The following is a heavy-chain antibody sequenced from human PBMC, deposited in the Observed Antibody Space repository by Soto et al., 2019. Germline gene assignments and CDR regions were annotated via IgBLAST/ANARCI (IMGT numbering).Heavy chain of an antibody. CDR3: ARQRNYDYIWGSSYYFDY. CDR2: IFYSGSA. CDR1: GGSISNPIYY. V-gene: IGHV4-39*01. J-gene: IGHJ4*02. Sequence: PSETLSLTCSVSGGSISNPIYYWAWIRQPPGKGLEWIGSIFYSGSAYYNPSLKSRVTIPVDTSKNQFSLKLSSVTAADTAVYYCARQRNYDYIWGSSYYFDYWGQGTLVTVSS. D-gene: IGHD3-16*01.